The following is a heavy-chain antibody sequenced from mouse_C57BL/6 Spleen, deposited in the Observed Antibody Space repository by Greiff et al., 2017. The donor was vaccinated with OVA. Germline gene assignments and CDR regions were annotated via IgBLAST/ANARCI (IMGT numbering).Heavy chain of an antibody. V-gene: IGHV1-59*01. CDR3: AGGTAQAKPYYFDY. Sequence: QVQLQQPGAELVRPGTSVTLSCKASGYTFTSYWMHWVKQRPGQGLEWIGVIDPSDSYTNYNQKFKGKATLTVDTSSSTAYMQLSSLTSEDSAVYYCAGGTAQAKPYYFDYWGQGTTLTVSS. D-gene: IGHD3-2*02. CDR2: IDPSDSYT. CDR1: GYTFTSYW. J-gene: IGHJ2*01.